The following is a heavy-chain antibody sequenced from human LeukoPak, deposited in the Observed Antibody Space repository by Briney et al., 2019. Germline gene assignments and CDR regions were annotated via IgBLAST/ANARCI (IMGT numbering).Heavy chain of an antibody. D-gene: IGHD6-13*01. CDR1: GYTFTSYY. CDR2: INPSGGST. J-gene: IGHJ4*02. V-gene: IGHV1-46*01. CDR3: ARWGKYSSSWYVIDY. Sequence: ASVKVSCKASGYTFTSYYMHWVRQAPGQGLEWLGIINPSGGSTTYTQKFQGRVTMTRDTSTSTVYMDLSSLRSEDTAVYYCARWGKYSSSWYVIDYWGQGTLVTVSS.